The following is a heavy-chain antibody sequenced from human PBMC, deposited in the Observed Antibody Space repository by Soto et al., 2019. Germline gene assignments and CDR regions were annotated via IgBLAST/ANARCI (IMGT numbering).Heavy chain of an antibody. V-gene: IGHV4-30-4*01. CDR3: ASFSSRAVTYNWFDP. CDR1: GGSISSGDYY. J-gene: IGHJ5*02. D-gene: IGHD4-17*01. CDR2: IYYSGST. Sequence: SETLSLTCTVSGGSISSGDYYWSWIRQPPGKGLEWIGYIYYSGSTYYNPSLKSRVTISVDTSKNQFSLKLSSVTAADTAVYYCASFSSRAVTYNWFDPWGQGTPVTVSS.